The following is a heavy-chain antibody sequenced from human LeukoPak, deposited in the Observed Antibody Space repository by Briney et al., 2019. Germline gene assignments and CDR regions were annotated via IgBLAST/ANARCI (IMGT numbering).Heavy chain of an antibody. Sequence: PGGSLRLSCAASGFTFSSYGMRWVRQAPGKGLEWVAFIRYDGSNKYYADSVKGRFTISRDNAKNSLYLQMNSLRAEDTALYYCARGTPTTRDFDSWGQGPLVTVS. J-gene: IGHJ4*02. CDR1: GFTFSSYG. D-gene: IGHD4-11*01. CDR3: ARGTPTTRDFDS. CDR2: IRYDGSNK. V-gene: IGHV3-30*02.